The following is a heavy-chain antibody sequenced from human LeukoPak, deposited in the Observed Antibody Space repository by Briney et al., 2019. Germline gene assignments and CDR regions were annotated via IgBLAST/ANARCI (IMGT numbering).Heavy chain of an antibody. J-gene: IGHJ4*02. CDR3: AKGLKAVAGTFPLSRYFDY. CDR1: GFTFDDYA. V-gene: IGHV3-9*01. CDR2: ISWNSGSI. D-gene: IGHD6-19*01. Sequence: GGSLRLSCAASGFTFDDYAMHWVRQAPGKGLEWVSGISWNSGSIGYADSVKGRFTISRDNAKNSLYLQMNSLRAEDTALYYCAKGLKAVAGTFPLSRYFDYWGQGTLVTVSS.